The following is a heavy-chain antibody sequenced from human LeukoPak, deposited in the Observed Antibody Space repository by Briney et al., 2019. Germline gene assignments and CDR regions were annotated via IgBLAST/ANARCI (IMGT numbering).Heavy chain of an antibody. CDR3: ARDYYFGMDV. CDR2: ITSNGGST. V-gene: IGHV3-64*01. Sequence: GGSLRLSCAASGFTFSSYAMFWVRQAPGKGLECVSSITSNGGSTAYANSVKGRFTISRDNSKNTLDLQMGSLRAEDMAVYYCARDYYFGMDVWGQGTTVTVSS. CDR1: GFTFSSYA. J-gene: IGHJ6*02.